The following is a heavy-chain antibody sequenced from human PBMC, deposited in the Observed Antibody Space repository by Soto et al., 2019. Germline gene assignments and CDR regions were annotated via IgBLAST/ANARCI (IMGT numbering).Heavy chain of an antibody. J-gene: IGHJ4*02. CDR3: AKVPTAYDSSGYYFDY. Sequence: PGGSLRLSCAASGFTFSSYAMSWVRQAPGKGLEWVSAISGSGGSTYYADSVKGRFTISRDNSKNTLYLQMNSLRAEDTAVYYCAKVPTAYDSSGYYFDYWGQGTLVTVSS. CDR1: GFTFSSYA. CDR2: ISGSGGST. V-gene: IGHV3-23*01. D-gene: IGHD3-22*01.